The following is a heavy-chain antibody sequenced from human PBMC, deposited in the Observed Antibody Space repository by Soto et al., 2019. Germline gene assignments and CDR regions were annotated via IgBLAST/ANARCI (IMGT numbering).Heavy chain of an antibody. D-gene: IGHD3-10*01. CDR1: GYKFNSYG. CDR3: AREWGRDYYSSA. CDR2: ISADNGNT. J-gene: IGHJ4*02. V-gene: IGHV1-18*04. Sequence: QVQLVQSGAEVKKPGASVKVCCKASGYKFNSYGIYWVRQAPGQGLEWMGWISADNGNTNYAQKFQGRVIMTTDTSTSAAYMELRSLRSDDTAIYYCAREWGRDYYSSAWGQGTLVTVSS.